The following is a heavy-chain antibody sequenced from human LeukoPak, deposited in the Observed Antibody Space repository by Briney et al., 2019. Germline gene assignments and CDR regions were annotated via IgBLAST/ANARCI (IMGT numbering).Heavy chain of an antibody. CDR2: ISISSASI. D-gene: IGHD5-24*01. Sequence: PGGSLRLSCAASGFTLNAYSMNWVRQAPGKGLEWVSYISISSASIHYGDSVKGRFTISRDNPKNLLFLQINSLRVEDTAVYYCARETPRRGETRDGYRWGQGTVVTVSS. CDR3: ARETPRRGETRDGYR. CDR1: GFTLNAYS. V-gene: IGHV3-48*04. J-gene: IGHJ4*02.